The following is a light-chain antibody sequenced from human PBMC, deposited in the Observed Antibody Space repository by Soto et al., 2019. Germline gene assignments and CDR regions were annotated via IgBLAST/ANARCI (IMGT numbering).Light chain of an antibody. CDR2: AAS. CDR1: QGIRND. J-gene: IGKJ4*01. CDR3: LQDYTYPLT. V-gene: IGKV1-6*01. Sequence: AIQMTQSPSSLSASVGDRVTITCRASQGIRNDLGWYQKKPGKAPKLLMYAASSVHSGVPSRFSGSGSGSDFTLTISSLQPEDSATYYCLQDYTYPLTFGGGTKVEIK.